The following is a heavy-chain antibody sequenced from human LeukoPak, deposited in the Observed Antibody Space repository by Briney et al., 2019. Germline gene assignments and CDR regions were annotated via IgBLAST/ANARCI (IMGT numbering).Heavy chain of an antibody. CDR1: GGSISSYY. J-gene: IGHJ6*02. CDR2: IYYSGST. D-gene: IGHD6-13*01. V-gene: IGHV4-59*01. Sequence: SETLSLTCTVSGGSISSYYWSWIRQPPGKGLEWIGYIYYSGSTNYNPSLKSRVTISVDTSKNQFSLKLSSVTAADTAVYYCARMEDSSSTWGYYCYGMDVWGQGTTVTVSS. CDR3: ARMEDSSSTWGYYCYGMDV.